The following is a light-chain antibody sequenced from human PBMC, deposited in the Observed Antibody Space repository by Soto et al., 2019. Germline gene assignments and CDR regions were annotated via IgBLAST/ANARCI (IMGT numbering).Light chain of an antibody. CDR3: QSCASSLSGSVV. V-gene: IGLV1-40*01. CDR2: GNS. J-gene: IGLJ2*01. CDR1: SSNIGAGYD. Sequence: QSVLTQPPSVSGAPGQRVTISCTGSSSNIGAGYDVHWYQQLPGTAPKLLIYGNSNRPSGVPDRFSGSKSGTSASLAITGLQAEDEADYYCQSCASSLSGSVVFGGGTKLTVL.